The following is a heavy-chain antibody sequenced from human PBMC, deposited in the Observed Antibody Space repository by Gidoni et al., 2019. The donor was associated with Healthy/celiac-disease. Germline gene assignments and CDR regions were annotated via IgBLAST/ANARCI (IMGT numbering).Heavy chain of an antibody. Sequence: EVQLLESGGGMVQPGGSLSLLCAAAGFPLSSYAMSWVRQAPGKGLGWVSSISGSVGSTYYADSVKGRFTISRDNSKNTLYLQMNSLRAEDTAVYYCAKYPTVTTLDYFDYWGQGTLVTVSS. CDR1: GFPLSSYA. CDR2: ISGSVGST. J-gene: IGHJ4*02. CDR3: AKYPTVTTLDYFDY. D-gene: IGHD4-17*01. V-gene: IGHV3-23*01.